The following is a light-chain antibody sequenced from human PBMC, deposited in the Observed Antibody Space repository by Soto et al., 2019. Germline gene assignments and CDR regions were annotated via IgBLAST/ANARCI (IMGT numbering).Light chain of an antibody. CDR3: QQYGSSPRT. V-gene: IGKV1-9*01. CDR2: AAS. CDR1: QGISTF. Sequence: DIQLTQSPSFLSASVGDRVTITCRASQGISTFLAWYQLKPGKAPKLLIYAASTLQSGVPSRFSGSGSGTDFTLTISRLEPEDFAVYYCQQYGSSPRTFGQGTKVEIK. J-gene: IGKJ1*01.